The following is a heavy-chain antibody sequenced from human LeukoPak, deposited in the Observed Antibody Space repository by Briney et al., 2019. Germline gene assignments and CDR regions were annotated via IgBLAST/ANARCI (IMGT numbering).Heavy chain of an antibody. CDR1: GYSFTNYW. V-gene: IGHV5-51*01. D-gene: IGHD2-15*01. Sequence: GESLKISCKGSGYSFTNYWIGWVRQMPGKGLEWMGIIYPGDSDTRYSPSFQGQVTISADKSISTAYLQWSSLKASDTAMYYCARQTGYCSGGSCFTDYWGQGTLVTVSS. CDR2: IYPGDSDT. CDR3: ARQTGYCSGGSCFTDY. J-gene: IGHJ4*02.